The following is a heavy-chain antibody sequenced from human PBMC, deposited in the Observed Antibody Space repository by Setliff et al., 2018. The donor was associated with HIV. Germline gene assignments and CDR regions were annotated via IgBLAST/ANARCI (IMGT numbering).Heavy chain of an antibody. CDR3: ARKLRPGHGVDV. CDR1: GFTFSSYG. D-gene: IGHD3-10*01. CDR2: IRYDGSNK. J-gene: IGHJ6*02. Sequence: PGGSLRLSCAASGFTFSSYGMRWVRQAPGKGLEWVSFIRYDGSNKYYADSMKGRFTISRDNSKNTLYLQMNSLRAEDTAIYFCARKLRPGHGVDVWGQGTTVTVSS. V-gene: IGHV3-30*02.